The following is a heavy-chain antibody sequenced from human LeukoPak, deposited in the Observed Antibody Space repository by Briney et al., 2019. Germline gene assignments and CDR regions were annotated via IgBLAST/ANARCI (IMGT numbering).Heavy chain of an antibody. D-gene: IGHD3-3*01. Sequence: PGGSLRLSCEASGFTFSSYGMHWVRQAPGKGLEWVAVISYDGSNKYYADSVKGRFTISRDNSKNTLYLQMNSLRAEDPAVYYCAKGAIFGVVNAYSYGMDVWGQGTTVTVSS. CDR1: GFTFSSYG. J-gene: IGHJ6*02. CDR2: ISYDGSNK. V-gene: IGHV3-30*18. CDR3: AKGAIFGVVNAYSYGMDV.